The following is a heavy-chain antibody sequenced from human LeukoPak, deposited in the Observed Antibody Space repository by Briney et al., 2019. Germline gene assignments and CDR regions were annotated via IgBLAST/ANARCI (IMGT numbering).Heavy chain of an antibody. CDR1: GYTFTGYY. J-gene: IGHJ4*02. CDR3: ARETSRGYNDFDY. CDR2: INPNSGGT. D-gene: IGHD5-24*01. V-gene: IGHV1-2*02. Sequence: ASVKVSCKASGYTFTGYYMHWVRQAPGQGLKWMGWINPNSGGTNYAQKFQGRVTMTRDTSISTVYMELSRLRSDDTAVYYCARETSRGYNDFDYWGQGTLVTVSS.